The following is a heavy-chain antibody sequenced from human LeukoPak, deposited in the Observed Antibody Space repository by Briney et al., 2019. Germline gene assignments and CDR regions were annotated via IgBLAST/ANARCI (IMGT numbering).Heavy chain of an antibody. CDR1: GGTIDTSRYY. Sequence: SETLSLTCTVSGGTIDTSRYYWGWIRQPPGKGLEWLANIYYRGDPFYNPSLKSRLTISMDTSKNQFSLRLTSVTAADTAVSYCAGTSVTLHFWGQGALVTVSS. D-gene: IGHD4-17*01. J-gene: IGHJ4*02. V-gene: IGHV4-39*01. CDR3: AGTSVTLHF. CDR2: IYYRGDP.